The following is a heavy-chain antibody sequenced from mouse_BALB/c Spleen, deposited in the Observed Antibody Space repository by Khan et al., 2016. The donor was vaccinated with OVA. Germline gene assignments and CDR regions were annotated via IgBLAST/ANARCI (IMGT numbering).Heavy chain of an antibody. CDR2: IWGGGST. CDR1: GFSLTDYG. D-gene: IGHD2-10*01. V-gene: IGHV2-6-5*01. J-gene: IGHJ4*01. CDR3: AKAFYAHYYAMDY. Sequence: QVQLKESGPGLVAPSQSLSITCTVSGFSLTDYGVSWIRQPPGKGLEWLGVIWGGGSTYYNSALKSRLSISKDNSKSQVFLHMHSLQTADTAMYYCAKAFYAHYYAMDYWGQGTSVTVSS.